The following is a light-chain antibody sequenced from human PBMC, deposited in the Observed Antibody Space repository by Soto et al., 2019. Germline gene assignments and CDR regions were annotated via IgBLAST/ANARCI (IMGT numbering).Light chain of an antibody. CDR1: QGISSY. Sequence: IQLTQSPSSLSASVGDRVTITCRASQGISSYLAWYQQKPGKAPKLLIYAASTLQSGVPSRFSGSGSGTDFTLPISSLQTEDFATYYCQQLNSYTFFGGGTKVEIK. CDR3: QQLNSYTF. V-gene: IGKV1-9*01. CDR2: AAS. J-gene: IGKJ4*01.